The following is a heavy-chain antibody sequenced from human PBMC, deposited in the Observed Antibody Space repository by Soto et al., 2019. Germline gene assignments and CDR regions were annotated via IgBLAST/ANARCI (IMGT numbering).Heavy chain of an antibody. D-gene: IGHD2-2*02. Sequence: ASVKVSCKASGYTFTGYYMHWVRQAPGQGLEWMGWINPNSGGTNYAQKFQGRVTMTRDTSISTAYMELSRLRSDDTAVYYCARDGGYCSSTSCYTGIFAFDIWGQGXMVTV. CDR3: ARDGGYCSSTSCYTGIFAFDI. CDR1: GYTFTGYY. J-gene: IGHJ3*02. V-gene: IGHV1-2*02. CDR2: INPNSGGT.